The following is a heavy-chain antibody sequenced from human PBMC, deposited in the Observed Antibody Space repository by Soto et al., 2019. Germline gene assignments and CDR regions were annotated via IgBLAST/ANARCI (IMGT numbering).Heavy chain of an antibody. V-gene: IGHV4-34*01. CDR3: ASGIVVVVAARYRLSGFDP. CDR1: GGSFSGYY. Sequence: QVQLQQWGAGLLKPSETLSLTCAAYGGSFSGYYWSWIRQPPGKGLEWIGEINHSGSTNYNPSLKGRVTISVDTSKNQCSLKLGSVTAADTAVYYCASGIVVVVAARYRLSGFDPWGQGTLVTVSS. J-gene: IGHJ5*02. D-gene: IGHD2-15*01. CDR2: INHSGST.